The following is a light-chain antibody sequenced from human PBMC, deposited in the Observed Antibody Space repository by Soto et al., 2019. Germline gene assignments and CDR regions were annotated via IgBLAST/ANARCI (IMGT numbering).Light chain of an antibody. Sequence: SYELTQPPSVSVAPGKTARITCEGNNIGSKGVHWYQQKPGQAPVLVIYYDSDRPSGIPERFSGSNSGNTATLTISRVEAGDEADYYCQVWDSSSDHPYVVFGGGTKVTVL. CDR2: YDS. J-gene: IGLJ2*01. CDR1: NIGSKG. V-gene: IGLV3-21*04. CDR3: QVWDSSSDHPYVV.